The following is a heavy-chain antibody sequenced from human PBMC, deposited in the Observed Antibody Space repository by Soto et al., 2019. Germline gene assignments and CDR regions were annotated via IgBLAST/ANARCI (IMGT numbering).Heavy chain of an antibody. CDR1: GFTFSDYW. J-gene: IGHJ4*02. Sequence: EVQLVESGGGLVQPGGSLRLSCAASGFTFSDYWMSWVRQAPGKGLECVANIKTDGSEKYYVDPVKGRFTISRDNAKNSLYLQMNRLRAEDTAVYYCASSMGRGGNDYWGQGTLVGVSS. V-gene: IGHV3-7*05. CDR2: IKTDGSEK. CDR3: ASSMGRGGNDY. D-gene: IGHD3-10*01.